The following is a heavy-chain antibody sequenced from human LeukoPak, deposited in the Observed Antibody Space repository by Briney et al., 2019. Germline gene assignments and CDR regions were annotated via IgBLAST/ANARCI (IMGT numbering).Heavy chain of an antibody. CDR1: GFTFGSYG. CDR2: ISYDGSNK. Sequence: GGSLRLSCAASGFTFGSYGVHWVRQAPGKGLEWVAVISYDGSNKYYADSVKGRFTISRDNSKNTLYLQMNSLRAEDTAVYCCAREGGSGWYYFDYWGQGTLVTVSS. CDR3: AREGGSGWYYFDY. V-gene: IGHV3-30-3*01. J-gene: IGHJ4*02. D-gene: IGHD6-19*01.